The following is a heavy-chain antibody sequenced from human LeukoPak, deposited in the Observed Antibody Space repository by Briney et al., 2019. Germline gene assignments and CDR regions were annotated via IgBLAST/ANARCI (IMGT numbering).Heavy chain of an antibody. V-gene: IGHV3-53*01. CDR1: GFTVSSNC. CDR3: ARANQFGNWFDP. CDR2: IYGGGST. J-gene: IGHJ5*02. D-gene: IGHD3-16*01. Sequence: PGGSLRLSCAASGFTVSSNCMSWVRQAPGKGLEWVSVIYGGGSTYYADSVKGRFTISRDNSKNTLYLQMNSLRAEDTAVYYCARANQFGNWFDPWGQGTLVTVSS.